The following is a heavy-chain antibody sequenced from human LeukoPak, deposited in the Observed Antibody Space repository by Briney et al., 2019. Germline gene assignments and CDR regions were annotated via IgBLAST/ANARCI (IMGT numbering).Heavy chain of an antibody. CDR3: AGTNSSSFPMDV. D-gene: IGHD6-6*01. CDR2: IYSGGST. J-gene: IGHJ6*02. CDR1: GFTISSNY. Sequence: GSLRLSCAASGFTISSNYMSWVRQAPGKGLEWVSVIYSGGSTYYADSVKGRFTISRDNSKNTLYLQMNSLRAEDTAVYYCAGTNSSSFPMDVWGQGTTVTVSS. V-gene: IGHV3-66*01.